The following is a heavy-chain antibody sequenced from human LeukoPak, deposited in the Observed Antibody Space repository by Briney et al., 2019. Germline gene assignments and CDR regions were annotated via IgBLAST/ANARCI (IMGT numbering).Heavy chain of an antibody. CDR2: ISAYNGHT. CDR3: ARGNGDYFNWYFDL. V-gene: IGHV1-18*01. CDR1: GYTFTSFG. J-gene: IGHJ2*01. D-gene: IGHD4-17*01. Sequence: ASVKVSCTASGYTFTSFGISWVRQAPGQGLEWMGWISAYNGHTNYAQKLQGRVTMTTDTSTSTAYMELRTLRSGDTAMYYCARGNGDYFNWYFDLWGRGTLVTVSS.